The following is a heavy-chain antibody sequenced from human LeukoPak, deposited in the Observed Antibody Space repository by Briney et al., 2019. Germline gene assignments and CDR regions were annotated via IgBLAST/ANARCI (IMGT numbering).Heavy chain of an antibody. CDR2: VYGGGNT. D-gene: IGHD5-24*01. V-gene: IGHV3-53*01. Sequence: GGSLRLSCAASGFTVANDRMSWVRQAPGKGLEWVSTVYGGGNTAYADSVKGRFTISRDTSKNTLLLQMNSLRTEDTALYFCVRERFGAIVENWGQGALVIVSS. CDR3: VRERFGAIVEN. CDR1: GFTVANDR. J-gene: IGHJ4*02.